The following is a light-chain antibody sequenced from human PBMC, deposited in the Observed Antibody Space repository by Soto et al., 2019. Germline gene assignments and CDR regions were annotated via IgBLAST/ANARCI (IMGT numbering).Light chain of an antibody. CDR2: GAS. J-gene: IGKJ1*01. CDR3: QQYSTYPWT. V-gene: IGKV1-5*01. Sequence: DIQMTQSPSTLSASVGDRVTITCRASQSISTWLAWYQQKPGKAPKLLIYGASTIASGVPSRFSGSVSGTEFTLTTSSLLAHDFATDYCQQYSTYPWTFGQGTKVDIK. CDR1: QSISTW.